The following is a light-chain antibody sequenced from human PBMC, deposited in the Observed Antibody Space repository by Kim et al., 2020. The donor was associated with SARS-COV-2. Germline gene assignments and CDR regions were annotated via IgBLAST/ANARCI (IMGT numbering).Light chain of an antibody. CDR3: HQSHTYPLT. J-gene: IGKJ4*01. V-gene: IGKV1-5*03. CDR1: ESVGTL. CDR2: STS. Sequence: DIQMTQSPSALSASVGDTVTITCRASESVGTLLSWFQQRPGKAPNLLIYSTSTLAAGVPSRFSGSGSVTEFSLTISGQQPDDFATYYCHQSHTYPLTFGGGTKVDIK.